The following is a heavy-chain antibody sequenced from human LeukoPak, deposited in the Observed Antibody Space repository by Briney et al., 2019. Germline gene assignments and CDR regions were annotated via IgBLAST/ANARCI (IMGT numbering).Heavy chain of an antibody. V-gene: IGHV4-30-4*07. J-gene: IGHJ5*02. CDR3: ARARFDYYGSGSYYVNWFDP. CDR2: IYYSGST. D-gene: IGHD3-10*01. Sequence: SETLSLTCAVSGGSISSGGYSWSWIRQPPGKGLEWIGYIYYSGSTYYNPSLKSRVTISVDTSKNQFSLKLSSVTAADTAVYYCARARFDYYGSGSYYVNWFDPWGQGTLVTVSS. CDR1: GGSISSGGYS.